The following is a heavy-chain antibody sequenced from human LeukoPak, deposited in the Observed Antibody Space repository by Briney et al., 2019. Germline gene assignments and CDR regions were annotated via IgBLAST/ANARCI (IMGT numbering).Heavy chain of an antibody. J-gene: IGHJ4*02. CDR1: GGSISNGAYY. CDR2: IYYSGST. D-gene: IGHD3-16*02. Sequence: SETLSLTCTVSGGSISNGAYYWSWIRQHPGKGLEWIGYIYYSGSTNYNPSLKSRVTISVDTSKNHFSLKLSSVTAADTAVYYCARGRYDYVWGSYRYARSFDYWGQGTLVTVSS. CDR3: ARGRYDYVWGSYRYARSFDY. V-gene: IGHV4-31*03.